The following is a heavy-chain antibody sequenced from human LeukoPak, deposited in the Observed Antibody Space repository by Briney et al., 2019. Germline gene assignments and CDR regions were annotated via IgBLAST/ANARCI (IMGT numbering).Heavy chain of an antibody. D-gene: IGHD2-2*01. J-gene: IGHJ4*02. V-gene: IGHV3-30-3*01. Sequence: GRSLRLSCAASGFTFSSYAMHWVRQAPGKVLEWVAVISYDGSNKYYADSVKGRFTISRDNSQNTLYLQMNTLRAGDTAVYYCARGEHHCSSTSCPEALDYWGQGALVTVSS. CDR3: ARGEHHCSSTSCPEALDY. CDR1: GFTFSSYA. CDR2: ISYDGSNK.